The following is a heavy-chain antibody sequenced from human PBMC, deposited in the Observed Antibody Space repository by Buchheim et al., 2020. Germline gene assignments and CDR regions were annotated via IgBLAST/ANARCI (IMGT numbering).Heavy chain of an antibody. Sequence: QVQLQESGPGLVKPSETLSLTCTVSGGSISSYYWSWIRPPGKGLEWIGCMFTTGSTNYNPSLKSRVTVSVDASKNQFSLKMSSVTAADTAVYYCAKHIVGDSVSFDSWGQGTL. J-gene: IGHJ4*02. CDR2: MFTTGST. D-gene: IGHD3-16*02. V-gene: IGHV4-59*08. CDR3: AKHIVGDSVSFDS. CDR1: GGSISSYY.